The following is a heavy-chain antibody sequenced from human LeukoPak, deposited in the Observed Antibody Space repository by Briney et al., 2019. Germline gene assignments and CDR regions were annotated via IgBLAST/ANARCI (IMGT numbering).Heavy chain of an antibody. Sequence: GASVKVSCKASGYTFTSYGISWVRQAPGQGLEWMGWISAYNDSTNYVQKFQGRVTMTTDISTSTAYMELRSLRSDDTAVYYCARERSYYYERSGYSGGDYWGQGTLVTVSS. CDR1: GYTFTSYG. CDR3: ARERSYYYERSGYSGGDY. V-gene: IGHV1-18*01. CDR2: ISAYNDST. J-gene: IGHJ4*02. D-gene: IGHD3-22*01.